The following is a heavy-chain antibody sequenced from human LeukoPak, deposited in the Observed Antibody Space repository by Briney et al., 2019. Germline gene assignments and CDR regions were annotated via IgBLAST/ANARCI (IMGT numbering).Heavy chain of an antibody. V-gene: IGHV4-59*01. Sequence: SETLSLTCTVSGGSISSYYWSWIRQPPGKGLEWIGYIYYSGSTNYNPSLKSRVTISVDTSKNQFSLKLSSVTAADTAVYYCAKGHSSSWYSSPPDYWGQGTLVTVSS. CDR1: GGSISSYY. CDR2: IYYSGST. D-gene: IGHD6-13*01. CDR3: AKGHSSSWYSSPPDY. J-gene: IGHJ4*02.